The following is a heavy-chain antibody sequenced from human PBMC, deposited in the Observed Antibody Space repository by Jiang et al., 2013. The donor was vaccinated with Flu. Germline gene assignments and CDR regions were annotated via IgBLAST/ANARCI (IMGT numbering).Heavy chain of an antibody. Sequence: DPSDSYTNYSPSFQGHVTISADKSISTAYLQWSSLKASDTAMYYCARLLGTRMDVWGQGTTVTVSS. D-gene: IGHD1-1*01. CDR3: ARLLGTRMDV. V-gene: IGHV5-10-1*01. CDR2: DPSDSYT. J-gene: IGHJ6*02.